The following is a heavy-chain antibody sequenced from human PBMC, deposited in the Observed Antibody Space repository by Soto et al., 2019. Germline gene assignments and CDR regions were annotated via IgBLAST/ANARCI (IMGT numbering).Heavy chain of an antibody. CDR3: AKDLKSYYYDSSGYYTYYYYGMDV. Sequence: GSLRLSCAASGFTFSSYGMHWVRQAPGKGLEWVAVISYDGSNKYYADSVKGRFTISRDNSKNTLYLQMNSLRAEDTAVYYCAKDLKSYYYDSSGYYTYYYYGMDVWGQGTTVTVSS. D-gene: IGHD3-22*01. CDR1: GFTFSSYG. J-gene: IGHJ6*02. CDR2: ISYDGSNK. V-gene: IGHV3-30*18.